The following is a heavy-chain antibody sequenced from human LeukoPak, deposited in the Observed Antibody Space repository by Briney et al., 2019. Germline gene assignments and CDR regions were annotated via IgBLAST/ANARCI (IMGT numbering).Heavy chain of an antibody. CDR1: GASISSYY. CDR2: LNYSGST. D-gene: IGHD6-6*01. V-gene: IGHV4-59*01. CDR3: ARRHVQYSSSSDPYYFDY. J-gene: IGHJ4*02. Sequence: PSETLSLTCTVSGASISSYYWSWLRQPPGKGLEWIGYLNYSGSTKYNPSLKSRVTISVDTSKNQFSLRLSSVTAADTAVYYCARRHVQYSSSSDPYYFDYWGQGTLVTVSS.